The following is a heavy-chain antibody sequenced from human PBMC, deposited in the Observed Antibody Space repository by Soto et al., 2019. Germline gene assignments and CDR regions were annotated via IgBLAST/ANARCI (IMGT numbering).Heavy chain of an antibody. CDR2: IYYSGST. CDR3: ARPVPAADCYFFDF. J-gene: IGHJ4*02. Sequence: QLQLQESGPGLVKPSETLSLTCTVSGGSISSSGYYGGWLRQPPGKGLEWIATIYYSGSTYYNPSLQSRVTISVDTSKNQFSLKLSSVTAADTAVYYCARPVPAADCYFFDFWGQGILVTVSS. V-gene: IGHV4-39*01. CDR1: GGSISSSGYY. D-gene: IGHD2-2*01.